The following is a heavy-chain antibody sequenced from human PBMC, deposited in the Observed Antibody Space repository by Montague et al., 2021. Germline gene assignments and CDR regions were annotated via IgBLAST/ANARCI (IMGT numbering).Heavy chain of an antibody. Sequence: SETLSLTCTVSGDSISSKYFCSWVRPPLGKGLEWIGAIYHGTTSYSPSLKGRLTVSMDTSKNQFSLKLSSVTAADTAIYYCAVGSESAWELLHHWGQGILVTVSS. J-gene: IGHJ5*02. CDR3: AVGSESAWELLHH. CDR1: GDSISSKYF. CDR2: IYHGTT. D-gene: IGHD1-26*01. V-gene: IGHV4-4*02.